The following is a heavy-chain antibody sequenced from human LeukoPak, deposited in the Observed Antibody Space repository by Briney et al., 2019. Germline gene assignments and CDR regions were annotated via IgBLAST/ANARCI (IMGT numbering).Heavy chain of an antibody. CDR2: INHSGST. CDR1: SGSFSGYY. D-gene: IGHD5/OR15-5a*01. J-gene: IGHJ4*02. Sequence: SETLSLTCTVYSGSFSGYYWSWIRQPPGKGVEWIGGINHSGSTNYNPSLKSRVTISVDTSKNQFSLKLSSVTAADTAVYYCARGRVYLYYFDYWGQGTLVTVSS. V-gene: IGHV4-34*01. CDR3: ARGRVYLYYFDY.